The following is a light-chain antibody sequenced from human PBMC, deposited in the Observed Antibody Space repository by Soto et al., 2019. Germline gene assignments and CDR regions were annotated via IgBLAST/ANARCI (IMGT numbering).Light chain of an antibody. CDR1: QSVRSN. Sequence: EIVLTQSPATLSLSPGEKATLSCRASQSVRSNLAWYQQKPGQAPRLLIYDASNRATGIPARFSGSGSGTDFTLAISSLEPEDFAVYYCQHRSNWPWTFGQGTKV. CDR2: DAS. CDR3: QHRSNWPWT. V-gene: IGKV3-11*01. J-gene: IGKJ1*01.